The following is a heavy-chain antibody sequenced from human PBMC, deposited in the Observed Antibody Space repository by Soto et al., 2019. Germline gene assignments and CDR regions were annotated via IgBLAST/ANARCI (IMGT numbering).Heavy chain of an antibody. CDR3: VRGGSCTNGVCSVFDY. Sequence: TLSLTCTVSGGSFSSVGYYWSWILQHPGKGLEWIGYITYSGNTYYNPSLESRVTMSADTSKNQFSLKLSSVTAADTAVYFCVRGGSCTNGVCSVFDYWGQGTLVTVSS. CDR2: ITYSGNT. CDR1: GGSFSSVGYY. J-gene: IGHJ4*02. D-gene: IGHD2-8*01. V-gene: IGHV4-31*03.